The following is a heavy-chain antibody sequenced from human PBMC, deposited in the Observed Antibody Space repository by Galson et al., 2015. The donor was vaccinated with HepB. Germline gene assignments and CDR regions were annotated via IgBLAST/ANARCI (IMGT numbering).Heavy chain of an antibody. J-gene: IGHJ5*01. V-gene: IGHV3-23*01. CDR1: GFAFDTHA. Sequence: SLRLSCAASGFAFDTHAMSWVRQAPGRGLEWISGISGNGDSTFYADSVKGRFTVSRDNSNNMLYLQMNSPRAEDAGLYFCAKGNGLFDSWGQGILVTVSS. CDR3: AKGNGLFDS. CDR2: ISGNGDST. D-gene: IGHD6-19*01.